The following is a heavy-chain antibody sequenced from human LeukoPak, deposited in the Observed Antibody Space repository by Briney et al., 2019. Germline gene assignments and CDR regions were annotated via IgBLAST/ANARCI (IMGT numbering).Heavy chain of an antibody. D-gene: IGHD3-10*01. J-gene: IGHJ4*02. CDR1: GFTVSSYY. CDR3: ARGGALLWFGEGY. CDR2: ISNEGST. V-gene: IGHV3-53*01. Sequence: GGSLRLSCAASGFTVSSYYMSWVRQAPGKGLESVSVISNEGSTYYEDSVKGRFTISRDNTKNTLYCQMNSMRAEDTAAYYYARGGALLWFGEGYWGEGNLLTVSS.